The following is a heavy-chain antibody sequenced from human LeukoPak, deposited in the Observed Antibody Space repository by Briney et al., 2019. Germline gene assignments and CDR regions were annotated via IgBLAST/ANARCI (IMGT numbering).Heavy chain of an antibody. CDR3: ARDLESSGWYWGHAFDI. CDR2: ISAYNANT. V-gene: IGHV1-18*01. CDR1: GYTFTSHG. Sequence: ASVKVSCKASGYTFTSHGISWVRQAPGQGLEWMGWISAYNANTNYAQKLQGRVTMTTDTSTSTAYMELRSLRSEDTAVYYCARDLESSGWYWGHAFDIWGQGTMVTVSS. J-gene: IGHJ3*02. D-gene: IGHD6-19*01.